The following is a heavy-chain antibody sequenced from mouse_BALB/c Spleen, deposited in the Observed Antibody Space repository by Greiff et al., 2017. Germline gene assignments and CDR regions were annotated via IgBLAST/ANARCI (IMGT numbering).Heavy chain of an antibody. CDR3: ASYYYGSRGDWYCDV. CDR1: GYSITSGYY. J-gene: IGHJ1*01. V-gene: IGHV3-6*02. Sequence: EVKLLESGPGLVKPSQSLSLTCSVTGYSITSGYYWNWIRQFPGNKLEWMGYISYDGSNNYNPSLTNRISITRDTSKNQFFLKLNSVTTEDTATYYCASYYYGSRGDWYCDVWGAGTTVTVSA. D-gene: IGHD1-1*01. CDR2: ISYDGSN.